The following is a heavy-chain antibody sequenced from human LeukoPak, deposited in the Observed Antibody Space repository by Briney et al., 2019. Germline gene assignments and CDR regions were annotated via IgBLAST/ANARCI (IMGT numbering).Heavy chain of an antibody. D-gene: IGHD2-2*01. CDR1: GFTFYNYN. J-gene: IGHJ6*03. CDR3: ARVAVTYQYYMNV. Sequence: PGGSLRLSCAASGFTFYNYNMNWVRQAPGKGLEWVANIRQDGSETYYADSAKGRFTISRDNAKNSLYMQLNSLTAEDTAVYYCARVAVTYQYYMNVWGRGTTVTVSS. CDR2: IRQDGSET. V-gene: IGHV3-7*01.